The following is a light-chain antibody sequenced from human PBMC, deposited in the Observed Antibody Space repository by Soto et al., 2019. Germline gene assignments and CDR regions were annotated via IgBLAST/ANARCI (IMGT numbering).Light chain of an antibody. CDR2: LGS. V-gene: IGKV2-28*01. CDR1: QSLLHSNGYNY. J-gene: IGKJ2*01. Sequence: IVMTQSPLSLPVTPGEPASISCRSSQSLLHSNGYNYLDWYLQKPGQSPQLLIYLGSNRASGVPDRFSGSGSRTDFTLKISRVEAEDVGVYYCMQALQTHPYTFGQGTKLEIK. CDR3: MQALQTHPYT.